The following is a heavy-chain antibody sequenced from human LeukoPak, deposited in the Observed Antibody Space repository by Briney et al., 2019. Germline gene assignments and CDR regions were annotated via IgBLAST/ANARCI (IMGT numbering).Heavy chain of an antibody. CDR1: GYTFTSYG. J-gene: IGHJ4*02. CDR3: GNYDSRGKFDY. D-gene: IGHD3-22*01. V-gene: IGHV1-18*01. Sequence: ASVKVSCKASGYTFTSYGISWVRQAPGQGLERMGWVSGYNGNTKYAQKFQGRVTMTTDTSTSTAYMELRSLRSDDTAVYFCGNYDSRGKFDYWGQGTLVTVSS. CDR2: VSGYNGNT.